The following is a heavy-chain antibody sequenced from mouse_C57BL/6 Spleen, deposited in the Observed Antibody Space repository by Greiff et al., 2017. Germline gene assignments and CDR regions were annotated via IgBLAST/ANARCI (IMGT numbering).Heavy chain of an antibody. CDR1: GYAFSSSW. J-gene: IGHJ4*01. CDR2: IYPGDGDT. V-gene: IGHV1-82*01. Sequence: QVQLKQSGPELVKPGASVKISCKASGYAFSSSWMNWVKQRPGKGLEWIGRIYPGDGDTNYNGKFKGKATLTADKSSSTAYMQLSSLTSEDSAVYCCARMVTTRGYYAMDYWGQGTSVTVSS. D-gene: IGHD2-2*01. CDR3: ARMVTTRGYYAMDY.